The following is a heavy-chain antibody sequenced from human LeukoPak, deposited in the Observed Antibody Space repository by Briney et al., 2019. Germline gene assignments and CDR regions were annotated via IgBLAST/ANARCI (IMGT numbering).Heavy chain of an antibody. D-gene: IGHD2-8*02. CDR2: IYPGDSDT. V-gene: IGHV5-51*01. J-gene: IGHJ4*02. CDR1: GYNFNSYW. Sequence: GESPEISFKASGYNFNSYWIGWVRQMPGKGLEWMGIIYPGDSDTRYSPSFQGRVTISADRSISTAYLQWSSLKASDTAMYYCARSTGGTGPADYWGQGTLVTVSS. CDR3: ARSTGGTGPADY.